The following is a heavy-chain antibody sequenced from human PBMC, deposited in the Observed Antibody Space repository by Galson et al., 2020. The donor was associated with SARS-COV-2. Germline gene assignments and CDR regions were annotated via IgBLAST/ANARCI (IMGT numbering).Heavy chain of an antibody. CDR3: ARPRGGQLLYDAFDI. D-gene: IGHD2-2*01. V-gene: IGHV5-51*01. Sequence: GESLKISCKGSGYSFTSYWIGWVRQMPGKGLEWMGIIYPGDSDTRYSPSFQGQVTISADKSISTAYLQWSSLKASDTAMYYCARPRGGQLLYDAFDIWGQGTMVTVSS. CDR1: GYSFTSYW. CDR2: IYPGDSDT. J-gene: IGHJ3*02.